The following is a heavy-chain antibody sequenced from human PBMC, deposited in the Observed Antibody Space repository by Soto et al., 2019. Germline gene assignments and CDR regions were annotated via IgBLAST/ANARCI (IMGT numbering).Heavy chain of an antibody. CDR2: IYHSGST. J-gene: IGHJ6*02. CDR3: ARGLWFGDYYYYGMDV. Sequence: TSETLSLTCAVYGGSFSGYYWSWIRQPPGKGLEWIGEIYHSGSTNYNPSLKSRVTISVDKSKNQFSLKLSSVTAADAAVYYCARGLWFGDYYYYGMDVWGQGTTVTVSS. V-gene: IGHV4-34*01. D-gene: IGHD3-10*01. CDR1: GGSFSGYY.